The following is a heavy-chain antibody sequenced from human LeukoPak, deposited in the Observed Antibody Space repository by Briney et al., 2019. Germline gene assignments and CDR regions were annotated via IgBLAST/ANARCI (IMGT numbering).Heavy chain of an antibody. Sequence: ASAKVSCKASGYTFTSYGISWVRQAPGQGLQWMGWVSAYNGNTYYEQSLQGRVTMTTDTSTTTAYMELRSLRSDDTAIYYCARIKLHYESGGDQRNNWFDPWGQGTLVTVSS. V-gene: IGHV1-18*01. CDR3: ARIKLHYESGGDQRNNWFDP. D-gene: IGHD3-22*01. CDR1: GYTFTSYG. CDR2: VSAYNGNT. J-gene: IGHJ5*02.